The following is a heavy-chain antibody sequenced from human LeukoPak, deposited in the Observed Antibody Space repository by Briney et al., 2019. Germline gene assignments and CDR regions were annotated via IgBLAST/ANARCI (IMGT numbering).Heavy chain of an antibody. CDR2: MYYSGST. Sequence: SETLSLTCTVSGDSISSYYWSWIRQPPGKGLEWIGYMYYSGSTNYSPSLTTRVTISVDTSKNQLSLKLTSVTAADTAVYYCARCGSGWPYYFDYWGQGTLVTVSS. V-gene: IGHV4-59*01. CDR3: ARCGSGWPYYFDY. J-gene: IGHJ4*02. CDR1: GDSISSYY. D-gene: IGHD6-19*01.